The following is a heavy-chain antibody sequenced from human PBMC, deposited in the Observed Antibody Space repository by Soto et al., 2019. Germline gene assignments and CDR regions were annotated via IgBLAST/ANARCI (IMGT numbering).Heavy chain of an antibody. V-gene: IGHV1-69*01. CDR1: GGTFSSHV. D-gene: IGHD3-10*01. Sequence: QVQLVQSGAEVKKPGSSVKVSSKASGGTFSSHVFNWVRQAPGQGLEWLGGIMPIIGTANYAQKFQGRVTITADESTSTAYMELSSLRSEYTAVYYCARDLEFRDGNISHLDYWGQGTLVIVSS. CDR3: ARDLEFRDGNISHLDY. J-gene: IGHJ4*02. CDR2: IMPIIGTA.